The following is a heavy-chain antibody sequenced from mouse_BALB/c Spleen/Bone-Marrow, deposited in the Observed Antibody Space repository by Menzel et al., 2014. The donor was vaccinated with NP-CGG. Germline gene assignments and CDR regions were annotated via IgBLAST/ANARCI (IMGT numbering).Heavy chain of an antibody. V-gene: IGHV5-9-4*01. CDR2: ISSGGSYT. J-gene: IGHJ3*01. Sequence: DVKLVESGGGLVKPGGSLKLSCAASGFTFSSYAMSWVRQSPDKRLEWVAEISSGGSYTYYPDTVTGRFTISRDNAKNTLYLEVSSLRSEDTAMYYCASGDVYFAYWGQGTLVTVSA. CDR1: GFTFSSYA. CDR3: ASGDVYFAY.